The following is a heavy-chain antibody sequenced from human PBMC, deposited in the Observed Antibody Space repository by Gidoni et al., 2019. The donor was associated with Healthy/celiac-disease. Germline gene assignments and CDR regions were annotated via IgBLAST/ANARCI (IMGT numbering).Heavy chain of an antibody. V-gene: IGHV4-59*01. CDR2: IYYSGST. CDR3: ARVLDTAMVTVFDY. J-gene: IGHJ4*02. CDR1: GGSISSYY. D-gene: IGHD5-18*01. Sequence: QVQLQESGPGLVKPSETLSLTCTVSGGSISSYYWSWIRQPPGKGLEWIGYIYYSGSTNYNPSLKSRVTISVDTSKNQFSLKLSSVTAADTAVYYCARVLDTAMVTVFDYWGQGTLVTVSS.